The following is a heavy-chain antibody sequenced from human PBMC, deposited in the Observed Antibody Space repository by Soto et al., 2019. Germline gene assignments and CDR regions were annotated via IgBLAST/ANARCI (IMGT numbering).Heavy chain of an antibody. CDR3: ARHAYNVLTFDS. J-gene: IGHJ4*02. D-gene: IGHD1-1*01. CDR1: GFTFTNYW. V-gene: IGHV3-7*01. Sequence: EVQLVESGGGLVQPGGSLRLSCAASGFTFTNYWMNWVRQPPGKGLEWVANIKHLESEKFYVGSVRGRFTISRDNAKNSVYLQMDSLRAEDTAVYYCARHAYNVLTFDSWGQGTLVTVSS. CDR2: IKHLESEK.